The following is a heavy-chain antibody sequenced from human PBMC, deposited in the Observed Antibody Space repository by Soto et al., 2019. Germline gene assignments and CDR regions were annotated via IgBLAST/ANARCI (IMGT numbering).Heavy chain of an antibody. CDR1: GFTFSSYG. Sequence: QVQLVESGGGVVQPGRSLRLSCAASGFTFSSYGMHWVRQAPGKGLEWVAVISYDGSNKYYADSVKGRFTISRDNSKNTLYLQMNSLRAEDTAVYYWANIHTISGTDYWGQGTLVTVSS. CDR2: ISYDGSNK. D-gene: IGHD3-3*01. J-gene: IGHJ4*02. CDR3: ANIHTISGTDY. V-gene: IGHV3-30*18.